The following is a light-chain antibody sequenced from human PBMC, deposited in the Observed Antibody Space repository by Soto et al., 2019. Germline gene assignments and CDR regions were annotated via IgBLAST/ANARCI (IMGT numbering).Light chain of an antibody. CDR2: GAY. Sequence: ETVLTQSPGTLSLSPGEGATLSCRATQAVYSSLLAWYQQRPGQAHRLLIYGAYTRATGIQARFSGSGSGTEFTLTIKSLQSEDSAVYYCKQHSQWPITFGQGTRLENK. V-gene: IGKV3-15*01. J-gene: IGKJ5*01. CDR1: QAVYSSL. CDR3: KQHSQWPIT.